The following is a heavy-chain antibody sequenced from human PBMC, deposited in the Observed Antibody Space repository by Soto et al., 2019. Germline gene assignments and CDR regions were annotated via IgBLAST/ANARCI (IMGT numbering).Heavy chain of an antibody. V-gene: IGHV3-23*01. D-gene: IGHD3-22*01. CDR2: ISGDGSRT. Sequence: PGGSLRLSCAASGFSFGTYAMPWVRQAPGKGLEWVSTISGDGSRTYYADFVEGRFVISRDSSKDTLYLQMDSLRAGDTALYYCAKDISFASIGWRVDSWGHGIQVTGSS. J-gene: IGHJ4*03. CDR3: AKDISFASIGWRVDS. CDR1: GFSFGTYA.